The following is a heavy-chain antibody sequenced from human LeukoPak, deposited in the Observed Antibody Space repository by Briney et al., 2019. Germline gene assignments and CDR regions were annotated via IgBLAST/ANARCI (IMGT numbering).Heavy chain of an antibody. D-gene: IGHD2-21*01. CDR2: INSDGSWT. Sequence: PGGSLRLSCEASGNYWMHWVRQAPGKGLVWVSHINSDGSWTSYADSVKGRFTISKDNAKNTVYLKMNSLRAEDTATYFCAKASRPIDVVEMDVWGQGTTVIVSS. CDR3: AKASRPIDVVEMDV. CDR1: GNYW. J-gene: IGHJ6*02. V-gene: IGHV3-74*01.